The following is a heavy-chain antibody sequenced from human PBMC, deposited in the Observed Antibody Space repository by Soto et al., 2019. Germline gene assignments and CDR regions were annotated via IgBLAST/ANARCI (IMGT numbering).Heavy chain of an antibody. J-gene: IGHJ6*02. CDR3: ARGLGGRMDD. D-gene: IGHD3-16*01. V-gene: IGHV1-69*08. CDR1: GTIFSSYT. Sequence: QVRLVQSGAEVKKPGSSVRVSGKASGTIFSSYTISWVRQAPGQGLEWMGRIIPILGETNSAQKFQGRVTLTADKSTITAYMELNSLRLEDTALYYCARGLGGRMDDWGQGTTVTVSS. CDR2: IIPILGET.